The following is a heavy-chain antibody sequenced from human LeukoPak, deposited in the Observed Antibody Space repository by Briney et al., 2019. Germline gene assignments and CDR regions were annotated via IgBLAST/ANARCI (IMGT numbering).Heavy chain of an antibody. V-gene: IGHV3-21*01. CDR3: ARDPYSSGRYYFDY. J-gene: IGHJ4*02. Sequence: GGSLRLSCAASGFTFSSYSMNWVRQAPGKGLEWVSSISSSSSYIYYADSVKGRFTISRDNAKNSLYLQMNSLRAKDTAVYYCARDPYSSGRYYFDYWGQGTLVTVSS. CDR1: GFTFSSYS. CDR2: ISSSSSYI. D-gene: IGHD6-19*01.